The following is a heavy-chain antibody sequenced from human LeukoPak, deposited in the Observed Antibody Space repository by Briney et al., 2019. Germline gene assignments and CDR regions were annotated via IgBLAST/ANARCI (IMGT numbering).Heavy chain of an antibody. CDR1: GFIFGKYW. CDR2: IKLDGSEK. CDR3: ARDQYDTWSRRGNFDS. J-gene: IGHJ4*02. V-gene: IGHV3-7*03. D-gene: IGHD3/OR15-3a*01. Sequence: GGSLRLSCVASGFIFGKYWMSWVRQAPGKGLEWVANIKLDGSEKNYVDSVKGRFTISRDNTKNSLYLQMNSLRAEDTAVFYCARDQYDTWSRRGNFDSWGQGTLVIVSS.